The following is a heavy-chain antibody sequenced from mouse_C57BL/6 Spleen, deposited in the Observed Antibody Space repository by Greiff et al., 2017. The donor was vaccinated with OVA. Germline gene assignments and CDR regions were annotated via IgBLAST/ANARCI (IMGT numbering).Heavy chain of an antibody. V-gene: IGHV1-55*01. CDR2: IYPGSGST. J-gene: IGHJ4*01. CDR1: GYTFTSYW. Sequence: QVQLQQPGAELVKPGASVKMSCKASGYTFTSYWITWMKQRPGQGLEWIGDIYPGSGSTNYNEKFKSKATLTVDTSSSTAYMQLSSLTSEDSAVYYCARATTGSRGAMDYWGQGTSVTVSS. D-gene: IGHD1-1*01. CDR3: ARATTGSRGAMDY.